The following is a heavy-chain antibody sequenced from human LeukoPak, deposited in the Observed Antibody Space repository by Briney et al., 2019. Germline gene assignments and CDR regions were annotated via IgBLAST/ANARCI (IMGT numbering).Heavy chain of an antibody. J-gene: IGHJ5*02. CDR1: GASISSGSYY. CDR3: ARRGRVTMVRGALDP. V-gene: IGHV4-61*02. Sequence: SETLSLTCTVSGASISSGSYYWSWIRQPAGKGLEWIGRTYSTGSPNYNPSLKSRVTISVDTARNQFSLRLSSVTAADTAVYYCARRGRVTMVRGALDPWGQGTLVTVSS. CDR2: TYSTGSP. D-gene: IGHD3-10*01.